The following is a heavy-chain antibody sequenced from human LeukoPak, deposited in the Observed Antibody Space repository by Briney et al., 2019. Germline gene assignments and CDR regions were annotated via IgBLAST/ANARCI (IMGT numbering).Heavy chain of an antibody. J-gene: IGHJ4*02. Sequence: KPGGSLRLSCAASGFTFSSYSMNWVRQAPGKGLEWVSSISSSSSYIYYADSVKGRFTISRDNAKNSLYLQMNSLRAEDTAVYYCARLLSRDHRTPVLNYYDSSGYYEDFDYWGQGTLVTVSS. V-gene: IGHV3-21*01. CDR2: ISSSSSYI. CDR3: ARLLSRDHRTPVLNYYDSSGYYEDFDY. CDR1: GFTFSSYS. D-gene: IGHD3-22*01.